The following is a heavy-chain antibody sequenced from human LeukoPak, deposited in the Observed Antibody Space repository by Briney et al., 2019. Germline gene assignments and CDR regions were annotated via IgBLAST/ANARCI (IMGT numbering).Heavy chain of an antibody. J-gene: IGHJ5*02. V-gene: IGHV1-18*01. D-gene: IGHD2-21*01. CDR3: ARDPSPHIVVVIATNWFDP. Sequence: GASVKVSCKASGGTFSSYAISWVRQAPGQGLEWMGWISAYNGNTNYAQKLQGRVTMTTDTSTSTAYMELRSLRSDDTAVYYCARDPSPHIVVVIATNWFDPWGQGTLVTVSS. CDR1: GGTFSSYA. CDR2: ISAYNGNT.